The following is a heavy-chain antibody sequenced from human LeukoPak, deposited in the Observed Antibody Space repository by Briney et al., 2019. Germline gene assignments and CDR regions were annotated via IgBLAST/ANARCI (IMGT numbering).Heavy chain of an antibody. J-gene: IGHJ3*01. CDR2: IKQDGSEK. Sequence: PGRSLRLSCAASGFTFSSYGMHWVRQAPGKGLEWVANIKQDGSEKYYVDSVKGRFTISRDNARNSLYLQMNSLRAEDTAVYYCARDGPAYCSSTSCYLMWGQGTMVTVCS. V-gene: IGHV3-7*01. D-gene: IGHD2-2*01. CDR1: GFTFSSYG. CDR3: ARDGPAYCSSTSCYLM.